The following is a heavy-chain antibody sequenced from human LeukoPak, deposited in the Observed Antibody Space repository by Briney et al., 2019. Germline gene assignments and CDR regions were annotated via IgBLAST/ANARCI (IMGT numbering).Heavy chain of an antibody. CDR3: ARAFCVGECFVLHIFFDS. J-gene: IGHJ4*02. D-gene: IGHD2-21*01. V-gene: IGHV4-34*01. CDR2: INHSGST. CDR1: GGSFSGYY. Sequence: SETLSLTCAVYGGSFSGYYWSWIRQPPGKGLEWIGEINHSGSTYYNPSLKSRVTISLDTSKNHFSLNLRSMQASDTAVYYCARAFCVGECFVLHIFFDSWGQGTLVTVSS.